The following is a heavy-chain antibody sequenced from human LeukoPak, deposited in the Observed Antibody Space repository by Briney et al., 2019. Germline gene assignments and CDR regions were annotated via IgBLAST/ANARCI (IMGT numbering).Heavy chain of an antibody. CDR3: ARVPTVTFFDY. Sequence: SETLSLACTVSGGSISSSSYYWGWIRQPPGKGLEWIGSIYYSRSTYYNPSLKSRVTISVDTSKNQFSLKLSSVTAADTAVYYCARVPTVTFFDYWGQGTLVTVSS. D-gene: IGHD4-17*01. J-gene: IGHJ4*02. CDR1: GGSISSSSYY. V-gene: IGHV4-39*01. CDR2: IYYSRST.